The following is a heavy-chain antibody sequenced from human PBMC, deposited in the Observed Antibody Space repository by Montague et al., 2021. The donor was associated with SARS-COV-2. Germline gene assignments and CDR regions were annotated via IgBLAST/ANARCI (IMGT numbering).Heavy chain of an antibody. CDR1: GFTFSSYS. CDR3: ARGKPVGVVTNEYYYYYYGMDV. Sequence: SLRLSCAASGFTFSSYSMHWVRQAPGKGLEWVSSISSSSRYIYYADSVKGRLTISRDNAKNSLYLQMNSLRAEDTAVYYCARGKPVGVVTNEYYYYYYGMDVWGQGTTVTVSS. J-gene: IGHJ6*02. D-gene: IGHD3-3*01. V-gene: IGHV3-21*01. CDR2: ISSSSRYI.